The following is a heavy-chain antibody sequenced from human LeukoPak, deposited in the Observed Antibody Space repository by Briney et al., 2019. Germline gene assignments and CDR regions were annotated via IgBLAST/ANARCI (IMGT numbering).Heavy chain of an antibody. J-gene: IGHJ5*02. V-gene: IGHV4-34*01. CDR2: INHSGST. Sequence: SETLSLTCAVYGGSFSGYYWSWIRQPPGKGLEWIGEINHSGSTNYNPSLNSRVTISVDTSKNQFSLKLSSVTAADTAVYYCARVEKNCSSTSCYEEFDPWVQGTLVTVSS. CDR1: GGSFSGYY. CDR3: ARVEKNCSSTSCYEEFDP. D-gene: IGHD2-2*01.